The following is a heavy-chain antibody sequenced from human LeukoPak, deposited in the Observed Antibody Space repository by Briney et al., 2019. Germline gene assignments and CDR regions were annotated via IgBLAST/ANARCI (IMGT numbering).Heavy chain of an antibody. CDR2: ISIDNGNT. CDR3: AKSQYSGSPLDY. D-gene: IGHD1-26*01. V-gene: IGHV1-18*01. J-gene: IGHJ4*02. CDR1: GYIFTSYG. Sequence: ASVKVSCRASGYIFTSYGISWARQAPGRGLEWMGWISIDNGNTNYVQNLQGRVSMTTDTSTSTAYMELRSLRSDDTAVYYCAKSQYSGSPLDYWGQGTLVTVSS.